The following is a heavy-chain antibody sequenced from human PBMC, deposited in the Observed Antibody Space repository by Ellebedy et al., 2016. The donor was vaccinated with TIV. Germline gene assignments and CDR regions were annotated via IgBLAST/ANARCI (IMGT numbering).Heavy chain of an antibody. CDR1: GYTFTDYL. Sequence: AASVKVSCKASGYTFTDYLVHWVRQAPGQGLEWMGLVTPNNGAAGSAQKFQGRVTVTRDLSTTTVYMELSSLRSEDTAVYYCAREKSPGDFDFWGQGTLVTVSS. J-gene: IGHJ4*02. D-gene: IGHD1-1*01. CDR3: AREKSPGDFDF. V-gene: IGHV1-46*01. CDR2: VTPNNGAA.